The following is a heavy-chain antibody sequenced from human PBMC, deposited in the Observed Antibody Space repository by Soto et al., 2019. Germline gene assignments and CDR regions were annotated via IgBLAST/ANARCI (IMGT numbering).Heavy chain of an antibody. CDR3: AKDRNHYGSGSYFDY. V-gene: IGHV3-23*01. Sequence: RVSCAASGFAFNIYAMSWVRQAPGKGLEWVSVISGSADSTNYADSVKGRFTISRDNSKNTVYLQMNSLRVEDTAVYYCAKDRNHYGSGSYFDYWGQGTLVTVSS. CDR2: ISGSADST. D-gene: IGHD3-10*01. J-gene: IGHJ4*02. CDR1: GFAFNIYA.